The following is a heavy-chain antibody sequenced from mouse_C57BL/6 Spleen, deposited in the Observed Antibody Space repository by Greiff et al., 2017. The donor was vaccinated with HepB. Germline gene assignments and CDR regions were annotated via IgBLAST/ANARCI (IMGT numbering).Heavy chain of an antibody. V-gene: IGHV7-3*01. Sequence: EVKLMESGGGLVQPGGSLSLSCAASGFTFTDYYMSWVRQPPGKALEWLGFIRNKANGYTTEYSASVKGRFTISRDNSQSILYLQMNALRAEDSATYYCARSVYYGSSYWDYWGQGTTLTVSS. CDR2: IRNKANGYTT. CDR1: GFTFTDYY. CDR3: ARSVYYGSSYWDY. D-gene: IGHD1-1*01. J-gene: IGHJ2*01.